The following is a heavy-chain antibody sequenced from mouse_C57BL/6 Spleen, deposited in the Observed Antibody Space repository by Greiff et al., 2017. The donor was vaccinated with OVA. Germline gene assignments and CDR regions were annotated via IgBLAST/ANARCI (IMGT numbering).Heavy chain of an antibody. Sequence: EVNVVESGGGLVQPGGSLSLSCAASGFTFTDYSMSWVRQPPGKALEWLGFIRNKANGYTTEYSASVKGRFTISRDNSQSILYLQMNALRAEDSATYYCARWMGKDYFDYWGQGTTLTVSS. J-gene: IGHJ2*01. CDR1: GFTFTDYS. V-gene: IGHV7-3*01. CDR3: ARWMGKDYFDY. CDR2: IRNKANGYTT. D-gene: IGHD2-3*01.